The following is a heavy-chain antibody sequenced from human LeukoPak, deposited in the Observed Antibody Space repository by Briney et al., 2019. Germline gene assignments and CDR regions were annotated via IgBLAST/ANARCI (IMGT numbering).Heavy chain of an antibody. D-gene: IGHD1-26*01. Sequence: PGGSLRLSCAASGFTFNSYAMAWVRQAPGKGLEWVSNIASGGNTYYADSVKGRFTISRDNSKNTLYLQMNNLRAEDTAVYYCAKQGISGSYYFDYWGQGTLVTVSS. CDR1: GFTFNSYA. V-gene: IGHV3-23*01. J-gene: IGHJ4*02. CDR2: IASGGNT. CDR3: AKQGISGSYYFDY.